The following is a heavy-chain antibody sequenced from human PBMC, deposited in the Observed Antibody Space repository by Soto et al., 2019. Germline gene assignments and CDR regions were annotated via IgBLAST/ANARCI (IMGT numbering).Heavy chain of an antibody. D-gene: IGHD4-17*01. CDR1: GGSINSGGYY. J-gene: IGHJ4*02. V-gene: IGHV4-31*03. CDR2: IHYRGRT. Sequence: QVQLQESGPGLVKPSETLSLTCNVSGGSINSGGYYWGWIRQHPGKGLEWIGYIHYRGRTSYNPSLQSRVSISLDMSGHHFSLKLTSVTAAXXXXXYCARCRDAFGFDTWGQGTRVTVSS. CDR3: ARCRDAFGFDT.